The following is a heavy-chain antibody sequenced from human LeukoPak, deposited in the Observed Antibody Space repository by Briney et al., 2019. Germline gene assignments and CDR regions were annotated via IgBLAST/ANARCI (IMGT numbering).Heavy chain of an antibody. CDR2: IYSSGSA. CDR3: ARQKSDIVVGNWFDP. V-gene: IGHV4-30-4*07. CDR1: GGSITSVSYS. D-gene: IGHD2-15*01. J-gene: IGHJ5*02. Sequence: PSQTLSLTCTVSGGSITSVSYSWTWIRQPPGKGLEWLGYIYSSGSAYYNPSLKSRVTISVDTSKNHFSLRLTSVTAADTAVYYCARQKSDIVVGNWFDPWGQGTLVTVSS.